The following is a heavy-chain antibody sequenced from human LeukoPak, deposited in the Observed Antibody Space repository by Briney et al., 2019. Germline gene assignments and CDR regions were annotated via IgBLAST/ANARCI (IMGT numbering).Heavy chain of an antibody. D-gene: IGHD3-10*01. V-gene: IGHV3-23*01. Sequence: GGSLRPSCADSGFTLCKDAISCVRPAPGKGGEWVSPISGSGDSIYYTHSVKGGFTISRENSKNTLYLQINSLRAEDTAVYISAKRYYGSGSYYNNWGEGTLWTPSS. J-gene: IGHJ4*02. CDR2: ISGSGDSI. CDR1: GFTLCKDA. CDR3: AKRYYGSGSYYNN.